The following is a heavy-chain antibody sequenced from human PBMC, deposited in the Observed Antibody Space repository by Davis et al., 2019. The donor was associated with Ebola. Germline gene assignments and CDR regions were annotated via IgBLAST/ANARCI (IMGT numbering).Heavy chain of an antibody. CDR2: ISSSSSYI. J-gene: IGHJ4*02. Sequence: GESLKISCAASGFTFSSYSMNWVRQDPGKGLEWVSSISSSSSYIYYADSVKGRFTISRDNAKNSLYLQMNSLRAEDKAVYYCARDVGVEFDYWGQGTRVTVSS. CDR1: GFTFSSYS. D-gene: IGHD3-10*01. CDR3: ARDVGVEFDY. V-gene: IGHV3-21*01.